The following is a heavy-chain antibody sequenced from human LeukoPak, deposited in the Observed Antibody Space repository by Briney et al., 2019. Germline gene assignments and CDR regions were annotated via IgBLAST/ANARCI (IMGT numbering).Heavy chain of an antibody. Sequence: AGSLRLSCAAYGFTFSNAWMSWVRQAPGKGLEWVGRIKSKTAGGTTDYAAPVKGRFTISRDDSKNTLYLQMNSLKTEDTAVYYCTTDLYYYDSSGYSYPIDYWGQGTLVTVSS. J-gene: IGHJ4*02. CDR3: TTDLYYYDSSGYSYPIDY. V-gene: IGHV3-15*01. D-gene: IGHD3-22*01. CDR1: GFTFSNAW. CDR2: IKSKTAGGTT.